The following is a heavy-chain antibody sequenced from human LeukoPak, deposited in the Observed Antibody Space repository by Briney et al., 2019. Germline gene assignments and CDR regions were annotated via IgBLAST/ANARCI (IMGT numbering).Heavy chain of an antibody. CDR1: GGSMSRYY. V-gene: IGHV4-59*08. D-gene: IGHD3-10*01. Sequence: SETLSLTCTVSGGSMSRYYWSWMRQTPGKGLEYIGYIYYSGSTNYNPSLKSRVIISVHTSNNQFSLKLSSVTAADTAVYYCASRAYGVEGSAFDIWGQGTMVTVSS. J-gene: IGHJ3*02. CDR2: IYYSGST. CDR3: ASRAYGVEGSAFDI.